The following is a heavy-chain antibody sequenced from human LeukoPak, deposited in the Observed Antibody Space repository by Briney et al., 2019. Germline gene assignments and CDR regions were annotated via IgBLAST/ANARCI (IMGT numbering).Heavy chain of an antibody. CDR2: IYYSGST. CDR1: GGSISSSSYY. D-gene: IGHD6-13*01. Sequence: SETLSLTCTVSGGSISSSSYYWGWIRQPPGKGLEWIGSIYYSGSTYYKSSLKSRVTVSVGTSKNQFSLKLSSVTAADTAVYYCARLYIAAAPRGFDYWGQGTLVTVSS. J-gene: IGHJ4*02. CDR3: ARLYIAAAPRGFDY. V-gene: IGHV4-39*01.